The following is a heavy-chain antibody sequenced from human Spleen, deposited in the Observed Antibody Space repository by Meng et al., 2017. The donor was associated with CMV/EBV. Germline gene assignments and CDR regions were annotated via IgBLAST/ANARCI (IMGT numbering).Heavy chain of an antibody. CDR3: ARGVGHDDFWRSNWFDP. D-gene: IGHD3-3*01. V-gene: IGHV1-8*01. J-gene: IGHJ5*02. CDR1: YTFTTYD. Sequence: YTFTTYDISWVRQDAGQGLEWMGSVNPHSGSTGYAQKFRGRVTLTSTTSESTAYMELSSLRSDDTAVYYCARGVGHDDFWRSNWFDPWGQGTLVTVSS. CDR2: VNPHSGST.